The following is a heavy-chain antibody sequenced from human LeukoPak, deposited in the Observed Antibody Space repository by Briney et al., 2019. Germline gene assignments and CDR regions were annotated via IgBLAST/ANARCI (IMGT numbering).Heavy chain of an antibody. CDR2: INHSGGT. J-gene: IGHJ4*02. CDR1: GGSFSGYY. D-gene: IGHD3-22*01. V-gene: IGHV4-34*04. CDR3: ARGRYYYDSSGYYSSYFDY. Sequence: SETLSLTCAVYGGSFSGYYWSWIRQPPGKGLEWIGEINHSGGTNHNPSLKSRATISVDTSKNQFSLKLSSVTAADTAVYYCARGRYYYDSSGYYSSYFDYWGQGTLVTVSS.